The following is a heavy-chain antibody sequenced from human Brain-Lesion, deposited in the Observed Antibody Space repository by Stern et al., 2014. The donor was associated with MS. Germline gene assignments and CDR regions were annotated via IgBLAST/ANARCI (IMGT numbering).Heavy chain of an antibody. CDR3: ARGRVVPGFQYYATDV. CDR1: GGSISSGGYY. D-gene: IGHD2-2*01. J-gene: IGHJ6*02. CDR2: IFNSGST. V-gene: IGHV4-61*02. Sequence: QVQLQESGPGLVKPSQTLSLSCTVSGGSISSGGYYWSWIRQPAGKGLEGIGRIFNSGSTSYTPPLKSRAPISIATPKNQFSLRLNSMTAADTAVYYCARGRVVPGFQYYATDVWGQGTTVIVSS.